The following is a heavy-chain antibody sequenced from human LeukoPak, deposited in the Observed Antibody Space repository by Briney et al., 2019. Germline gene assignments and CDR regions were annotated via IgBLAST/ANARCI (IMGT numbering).Heavy chain of an antibody. CDR2: INPSGGST. Sequence: ASVKVSCKASGYTFTSYYMHWVRQAPGQGLEWMGIINPSGGSTSYAQKFQGRVTMTRDTSTSTVYMELSSLRSEDTAVYYCARDSSLLDDYVWGSYRYTPSGLPDYWGQGTLVTVSS. CDR1: GYTFTSYY. D-gene: IGHD3-16*02. CDR3: ARDSSLLDDYVWGSYRYTPSGLPDY. V-gene: IGHV1-46*01. J-gene: IGHJ4*02.